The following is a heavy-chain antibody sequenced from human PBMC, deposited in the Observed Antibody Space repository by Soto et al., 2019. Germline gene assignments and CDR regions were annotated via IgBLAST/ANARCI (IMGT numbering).Heavy chain of an antibody. CDR1: GFSLSTSGVG. CDR3: AHRGSLRSLEWLPYFDY. J-gene: IGHJ4*02. CDR2: ISWNDDK. Sequence: SGPTLVNPTQTLTLTCTFSGFSLSTSGVGVGWIRQPPGKALEWLALISWNDDKRYSPSLKSRLTITKDTSKNQVVLTMTNMDPLDTATNYCAHRGSLRSLEWLPYFDYWGQGTLVTVSS. V-gene: IGHV2-5*01. D-gene: IGHD3-3*01.